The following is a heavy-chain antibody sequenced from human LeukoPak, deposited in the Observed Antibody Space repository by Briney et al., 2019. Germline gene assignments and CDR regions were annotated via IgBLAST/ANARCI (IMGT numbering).Heavy chain of an antibody. Sequence: SETLSLTCSVSGGSISSYYWSWIRQAPGKGLEWIGYIYYSASTNYNPSLKSRVTISVDTSKNQFSLGLSSVTAADTAVYYCARHYLGYSFDYWGQGTLVTVSS. V-gene: IGHV4-59*08. CDR2: IYYSAST. J-gene: IGHJ4*02. CDR1: GGSISSYY. D-gene: IGHD5-18*01. CDR3: ARHYLGYSFDY.